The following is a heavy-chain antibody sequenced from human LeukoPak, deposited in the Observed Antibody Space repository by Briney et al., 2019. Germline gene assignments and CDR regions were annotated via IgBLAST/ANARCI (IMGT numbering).Heavy chain of an antibody. CDR3: SRAREITIFGVVTSPNSHGNWFDP. CDR1: GYTFTSYG. CDR2: ISAYNGNT. J-gene: IGHJ5*02. Sequence: GASVKVSCKASGYTFTSYGISWVRQAPGQGLEWMGWISAYNGNTNYAQKLQGRVTMTTDTSTSTAYMELRSLRSDDTAVYYCSRAREITIFGVVTSPNSHGNWFDPWGQGTLVTVSS. V-gene: IGHV1-18*01. D-gene: IGHD3-3*01.